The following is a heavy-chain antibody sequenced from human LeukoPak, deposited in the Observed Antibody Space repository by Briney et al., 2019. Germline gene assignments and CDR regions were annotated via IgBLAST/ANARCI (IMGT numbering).Heavy chain of an antibody. Sequence: ASVKVSCKTSGYTFTDYYIHWARQAPGQGLEWMGWINPESGGTGYAQHFQGRVTMTRDTSISTAYMDLSRLKSDDTAVCYCARDRSRGYSYGLESLYWGQGTLVTVSS. CDR3: ARDRSRGYSYGLESLY. V-gene: IGHV1-2*02. CDR1: GYTFTDYY. J-gene: IGHJ4*02. D-gene: IGHD5-18*01. CDR2: INPESGGT.